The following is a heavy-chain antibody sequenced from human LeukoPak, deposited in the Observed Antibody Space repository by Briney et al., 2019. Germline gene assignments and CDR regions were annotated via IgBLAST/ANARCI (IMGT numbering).Heavy chain of an antibody. CDR2: VYDTGST. Sequence: PSETLSLTCTVSGGSMKPYYWTWIRQPAGKGLEFIGRVYDTGSTNYNPSLKSRVTISVDTSKNQFSLKLSSVTAADTAVYYCARDRGGINLGYCSGGSCNCYYYYGMDVWGQGTTVTVSS. D-gene: IGHD2-15*01. V-gene: IGHV4-4*07. J-gene: IGHJ6*02. CDR1: GGSMKPYY. CDR3: ARDRGGINLGYCSGGSCNCYYYYGMDV.